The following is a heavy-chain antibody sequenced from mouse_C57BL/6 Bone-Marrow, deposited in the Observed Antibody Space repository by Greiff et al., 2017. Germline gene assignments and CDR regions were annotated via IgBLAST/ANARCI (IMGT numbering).Heavy chain of an antibody. J-gene: IGHJ4*01. CDR1: GISITTGNYR. D-gene: IGHD2-1*01. V-gene: IGHV3-5*01. CDR3: ARDEGNYAYAMDY. Sequence: EVKLMESGPGLVKPSQTVFLTCPVTGISITTGNYRWSWIRQFPGNKLEWIGYIYYSGTITYNPSLTSRTTITRDTPKNQFFLEMNSLTAEDTATYYCARDEGNYAYAMDYWGQGTSVTVSS. CDR2: IYYSGTI.